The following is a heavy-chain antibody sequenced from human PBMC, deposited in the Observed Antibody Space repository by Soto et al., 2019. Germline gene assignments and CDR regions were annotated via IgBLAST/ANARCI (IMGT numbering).Heavy chain of an antibody. D-gene: IGHD1-26*01. J-gene: IGHJ4*02. CDR1: GGSISPYY. Sequence: SETLSLTCTVSGGSISPYYWSWIRQSPQMGLEMIGYVHYTGHTIYNPSLMSRLTISVDTSNSRFSLKLTSVTAADTAVYYCARMTYTGNNPPFDYWGRGIRVTVPS. V-gene: IGHV4-59*01. CDR3: ARMTYTGNNPPFDY. CDR2: VHYTGHT.